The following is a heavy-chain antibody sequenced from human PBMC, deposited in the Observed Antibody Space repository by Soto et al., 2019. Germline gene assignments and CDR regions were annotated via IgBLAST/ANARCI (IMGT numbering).Heavy chain of an antibody. J-gene: IGHJ4*02. CDR3: ARSTGFEPPFDY. D-gene: IGHD4-17*01. CDR2: INPSGGST. Sequence: ASVKVSCKASGYTFPSYYMHWVRQAPGQGLEWMGIINPSGGSTSYAQKFQGRVTMTRDTSTSTVYMELSSLRSEDTAVYYCARSTGFEPPFDYWGQGTLVTVSS. V-gene: IGHV1-46*01. CDR1: GYTFPSYY.